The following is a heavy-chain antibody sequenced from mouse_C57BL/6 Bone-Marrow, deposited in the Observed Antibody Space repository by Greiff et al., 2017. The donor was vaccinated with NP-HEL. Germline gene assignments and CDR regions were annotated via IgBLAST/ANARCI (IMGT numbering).Heavy chain of an antibody. J-gene: IGHJ3*01. CDR1: GYTFTSYW. Sequence: VQLQQPGAELVRPGTSVKLSCKASGYTFTSYWMHWVKQRPGQGLEWIGVIDPSDSYTNYNQKFKGKATLTVDTSSSTAYMQLSSLTSEDSAVYYCASEEFITTVGFAYWGQGTLVTVSA. CDR3: ASEEFITTVGFAY. D-gene: IGHD1-1*01. V-gene: IGHV1-59*01. CDR2: IDPSDSYT.